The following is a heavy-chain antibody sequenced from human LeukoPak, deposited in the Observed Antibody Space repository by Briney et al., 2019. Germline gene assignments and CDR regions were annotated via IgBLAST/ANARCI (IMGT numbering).Heavy chain of an antibody. CDR2: IYYSGST. D-gene: IGHD2-8*01. CDR1: GGSISNYY. CDR3: AKKGLIGRQRGVRAFDI. V-gene: IGHV4-59*12. J-gene: IGHJ3*02. Sequence: SETLSLTCTVSGGSISNYYWSWIRQPPGKGLEWIGYIYYSGSTNYSPSLSLKSRVTMSVDTSKNQFSLKLSSVTAADTAVYYCAKKGLIGRQRGVRAFDIWGQGTMVTVSS.